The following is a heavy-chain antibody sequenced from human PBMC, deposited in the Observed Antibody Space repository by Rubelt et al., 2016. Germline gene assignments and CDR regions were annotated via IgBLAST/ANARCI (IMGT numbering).Heavy chain of an antibody. D-gene: IGHD5-12*01. CDR1: GYTFTSYG. V-gene: IGHV1-18*01. CDR3: ASVHLALYAFDI. J-gene: IGHJ3*02. Sequence: QVQLVQSGAEVKKPGASVKVSCKASGYTFTSYGISWVRQAPGQGLEWLGWISPYDGNTNYAQKRQSRVTMTAETSTSTAYMDVRSLSSDDTAVYFCASVHLALYAFDIWGQGTMVTVSS. CDR2: ISPYDGNT.